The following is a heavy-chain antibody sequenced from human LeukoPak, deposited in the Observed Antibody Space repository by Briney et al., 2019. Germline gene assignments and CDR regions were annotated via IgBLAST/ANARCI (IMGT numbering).Heavy chain of an antibody. V-gene: IGHV4-4*02. CDR1: GGSISITNW. D-gene: IGHD3-10*01. CDR2: INHSGST. Sequence: SGTLSLTCAVSGGSISITNWWTWVRQPPGKGLEWIGEINHSGSTNYNPSLKSRVTISVDTSKNQFSLKLSSVTAADTAVYYCARRFPTLMVRPAYFDYWGQGTLVTVSS. CDR3: ARRFPTLMVRPAYFDY. J-gene: IGHJ4*02.